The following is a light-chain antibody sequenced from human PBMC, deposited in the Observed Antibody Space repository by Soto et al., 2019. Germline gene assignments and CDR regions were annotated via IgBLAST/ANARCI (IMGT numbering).Light chain of an antibody. J-gene: IGLJ3*02. V-gene: IGLV1-47*01. CDR1: SSNIGSEY. CDR3: AARDDSLSGHGV. CDR2: RNN. Sequence: QAVVTQPPSASGTPGQRVTISCSGSSSNIGSEYVVWYQHLPGTAPKLLIYRNNQRPSGVPDRFAGSKSGTSASLAISGLRSEDEADYYCAARDDSLSGHGVFGGGTKLTVL.